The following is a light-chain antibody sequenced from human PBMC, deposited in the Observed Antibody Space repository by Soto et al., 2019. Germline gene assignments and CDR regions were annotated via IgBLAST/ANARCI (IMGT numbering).Light chain of an antibody. CDR1: QSISSY. Sequence: DIQLTQSPSSLSSSVGDRVTITCRASQSISSYLIWYQQKPGKAPKLLIYAASSLQSGVPSRFSGSGSGTDFTLTISSLQPEDFATYYCQQCYSTPRTFGQGTKLEIK. CDR3: QQCYSTPRT. V-gene: IGKV1-39*01. CDR2: AAS. J-gene: IGKJ2*01.